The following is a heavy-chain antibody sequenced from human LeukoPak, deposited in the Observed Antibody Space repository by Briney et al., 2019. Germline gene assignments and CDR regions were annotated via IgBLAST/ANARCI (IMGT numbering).Heavy chain of an antibody. CDR2: IRSDGRNK. Sequence: GGSLRLSCAPSGFTFSSYGMQFSSYGMHWGRQAPGQGLEWVAFIRSDGRNKYYADSVKGRFTISRDNTKNTLYLQMNSLKPEDTAVYYCAKLKINYYYYMDVWGKGTTVIVSS. CDR3: AKLKINYYYYMDV. CDR1: GFTFSSYGMQFSSYG. V-gene: IGHV3-30*02. D-gene: IGHD3-16*01. J-gene: IGHJ6*03.